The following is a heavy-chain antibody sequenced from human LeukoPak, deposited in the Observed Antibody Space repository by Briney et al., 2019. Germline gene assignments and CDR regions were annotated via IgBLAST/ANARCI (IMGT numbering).Heavy chain of an antibody. CDR1: GGFPTHYY. Sequence: PSETLSLTCTVSGGFPTHYYWSWIRQPPGKGLEWIGYIYYSGSTDYNPSLKSRVTISVGTSITQFSLKLSSVTAADTAVYYCARAPYTNAHFDYWGQGTLVTVSS. J-gene: IGHJ4*02. D-gene: IGHD3-16*01. V-gene: IGHV4-59*01. CDR2: IYYSGST. CDR3: ARAPYTNAHFDY.